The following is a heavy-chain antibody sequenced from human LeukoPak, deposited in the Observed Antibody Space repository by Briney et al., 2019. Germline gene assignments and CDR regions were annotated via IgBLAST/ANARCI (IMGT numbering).Heavy chain of an antibody. V-gene: IGHV4-38-2*02. Sequence: PSETLSLTCAVSGYSISSGYYWGWIRQPPGKGLEWIGSIYHSGSTYYNPSLKSRVTISVDTSKNQFSLKLSSVTAADTAVYYCARDDYDSSGYYPLRSPFFDPWGQGTLVTVSS. CDR2: IYHSGST. CDR3: ARDDYDSSGYYPLRSPFFDP. CDR1: GYSISSGYY. D-gene: IGHD3-22*01. J-gene: IGHJ5*02.